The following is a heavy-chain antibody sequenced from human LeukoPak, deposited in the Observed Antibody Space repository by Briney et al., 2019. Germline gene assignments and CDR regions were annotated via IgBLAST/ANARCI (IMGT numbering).Heavy chain of an antibody. CDR2: INPNSGGT. D-gene: IGHD3-22*01. CDR3: ASLGAYFYDSSGYYYADFDY. CDR1: GYTFTGYY. J-gene: IGHJ4*02. Sequence: GASVKVSXKASGYTFTGYYMHWVRQAPGQGLEWMGRINPNSGGTNYAQKFQGRVTMTRDTSISTAYMELSRLRSDDTAVYYCASLGAYFYDSSGYYYADFDYWGQGTLVTVSS. V-gene: IGHV1-2*06.